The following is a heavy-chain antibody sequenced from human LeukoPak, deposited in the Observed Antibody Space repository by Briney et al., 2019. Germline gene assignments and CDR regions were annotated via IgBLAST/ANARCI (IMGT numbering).Heavy chain of an antibody. V-gene: IGHV3-11*04. Sequence: PGGSLRLSCAASGFTFSDYYMSWIRQAPGKGLEWVSYISSSGSTIYYADSVKGRFTISRDNAKNSLYLQMNSLRAEDTAVYYCAGTIFGNYYYYMDVWGKGTTVIVSS. J-gene: IGHJ6*03. CDR3: AGTIFGNYYYYMDV. CDR1: GFTFSDYY. CDR2: ISSSGSTI. D-gene: IGHD3-3*01.